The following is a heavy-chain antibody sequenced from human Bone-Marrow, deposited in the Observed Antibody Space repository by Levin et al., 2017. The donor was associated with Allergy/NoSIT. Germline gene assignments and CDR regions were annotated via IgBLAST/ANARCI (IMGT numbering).Heavy chain of an antibody. D-gene: IGHD1-26*01. CDR1: GYSFTSYW. CDR3: ARRAYYEVRPFDP. Sequence: KVSCKGSGYSFTSYWIGWVRQMPEKGLEWMGIIYPGDSDTRYSPSFQGQVTISADKSISTAYLQWSSLKASDTAMYYCARRAYYEVRPFDPWGQGTLVTVSS. J-gene: IGHJ5*02. V-gene: IGHV5-51*01. CDR2: IYPGDSDT.